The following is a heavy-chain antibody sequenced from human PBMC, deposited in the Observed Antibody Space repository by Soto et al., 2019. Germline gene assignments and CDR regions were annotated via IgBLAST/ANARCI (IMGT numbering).Heavy chain of an antibody. CDR1: GYTFTSYG. CDR2: ISAYNGNT. J-gene: IGHJ5*02. CDR3: ARDSGVVPADNWFDP. Sequence: QVPLVQSGAEVKKPGASVKVSCKASGYTFTSYGISWVRQAPGQGLEWMGWISAYNGNTNYAQKLQGRVTMTTDTSTSTAYMELRRLRSDDTAVYYCARDSGVVPADNWFDPWGQGTLVTVSS. V-gene: IGHV1-18*01. D-gene: IGHD2-2*01.